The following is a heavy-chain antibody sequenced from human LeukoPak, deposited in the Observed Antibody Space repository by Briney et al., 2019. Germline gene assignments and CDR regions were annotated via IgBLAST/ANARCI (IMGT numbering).Heavy chain of an antibody. J-gene: IGHJ4*02. CDR2: TYHTGSA. V-gene: IGHV4-59*01. D-gene: IGHD3-22*01. CDR3: ARGRGDSKGTSFDF. CDR1: GGSMNNYY. Sequence: SETLSLTCTVSGGSMNNYYWSWIRQSPGKGLERVGYTYHTGSATYKPSLKSRVTLSLDTSKNQFSLRLNSVTAADTAVYYCARGRGDSKGTSFDFWGQGTLVTVSS.